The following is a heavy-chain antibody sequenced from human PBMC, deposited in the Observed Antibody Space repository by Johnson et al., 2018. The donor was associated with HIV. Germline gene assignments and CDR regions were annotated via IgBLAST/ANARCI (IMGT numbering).Heavy chain of an antibody. D-gene: IGHD4/OR15-4a*01. CDR1: GFTLTNAW. J-gene: IGHJ3*02. CDR2: IKSKTDGGTT. Sequence: VQLVESGGGLVKPGGSLRLSCAASGFTLTNAWMSWVRQAPGKGLEWVGRIKSKTDGGTTDYAAPVKGRFTISRDDSKNTLYLQMNGLRTEDTAVYYCAKMSANNPASEAFDIWGQGTMVTVSS. V-gene: IGHV3-15*01. CDR3: AKMSANNPASEAFDI.